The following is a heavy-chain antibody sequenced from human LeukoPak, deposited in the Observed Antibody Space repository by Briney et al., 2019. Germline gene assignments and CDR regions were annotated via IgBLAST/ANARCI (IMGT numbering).Heavy chain of an antibody. J-gene: IGHJ1*01. CDR3: AREPLPLSAEYFQH. CDR1: GYTFTGYY. V-gene: IGHV1-2*02. CDR2: INPNSGGT. Sequence: ASVKVSCKASGYTFTGYYMHWVRQAPGQGLEWMGWINPNSGGTNYAQKFQGRVTMTRDTSISTAYMELSRLRSDDTAVYYCAREPLPLSAEYFQHWGQGTLVTVSS.